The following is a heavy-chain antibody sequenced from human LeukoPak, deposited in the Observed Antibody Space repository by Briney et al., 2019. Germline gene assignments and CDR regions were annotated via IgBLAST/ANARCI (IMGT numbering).Heavy chain of an antibody. CDR1: GGPFSGYY. V-gene: IGHV4-34*01. J-gene: IGHJ6*03. CDR2: INHSGST. D-gene: IGHD6-13*01. Sequence: SETLSLTCAVYGGPFSGYYWSWIRQPPGKGLEWIGEINHSGSTNYNPSLKSRVTISVDTSKNQFSLKLSSVTAADTAVYYCARTGRVRRPLAAGTINYYYYMDVWGKGTTVTVSS. CDR3: ARTGRVRRPLAAGTINYYYYMDV.